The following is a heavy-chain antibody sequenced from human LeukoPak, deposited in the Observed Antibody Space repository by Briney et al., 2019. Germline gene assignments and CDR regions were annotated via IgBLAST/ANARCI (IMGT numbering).Heavy chain of an antibody. J-gene: IGHJ6*02. D-gene: IGHD4-17*01. CDR1: GGSFSGYY. Sequence: PSETLSLTCAVYGGSFSGYYWSWIRPPPGKGLEWIGEINHSGSTNYNPSLKSRVTISVDTSKNQFSLKLSSVTAADTAVYYCARGLGDDYGDDYYYYGMDVWGQGTTVTVSS. CDR2: INHSGST. CDR3: ARGLGDDYGDDYYYYGMDV. V-gene: IGHV4-34*01.